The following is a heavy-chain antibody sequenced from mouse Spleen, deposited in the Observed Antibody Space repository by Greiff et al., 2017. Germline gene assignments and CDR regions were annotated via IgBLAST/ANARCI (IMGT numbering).Heavy chain of an antibody. D-gene: IGHD2-1*01. Sequence: VQLQQSGPELVKPGASVKIPCKASGYTFTDYNMDWVKQSHGKSLEWIGDINPNNGGTIYNQKFKGKATLTVDKSSSTAYMELRSLTSEDTAVYYCAREKGIYYGNYGYFDVWGAGTTVTVSS. CDR1: GYTFTDYN. V-gene: IGHV1-18*01. CDR2: INPNNGGT. J-gene: IGHJ1*01. CDR3: AREKGIYYGNYGYFDV.